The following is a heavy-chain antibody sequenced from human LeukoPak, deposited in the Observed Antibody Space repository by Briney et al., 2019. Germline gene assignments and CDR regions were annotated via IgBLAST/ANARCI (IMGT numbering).Heavy chain of an antibody. V-gene: IGHV4-59*01. CDR3: ASSPLGGSGWYFDY. Sequence: SETLSLTCTVSGGSISSYYWSWIRQPPGKGLEWIGYIYYSGSTKYNPSLKSRVSISVDTSKNQFSLKLSSVTAADTAEYYCASSPLGGSGWYFDYWGQGTQVTVSS. CDR2: IYYSGST. J-gene: IGHJ4*02. D-gene: IGHD6-19*01. CDR1: GGSISSYY.